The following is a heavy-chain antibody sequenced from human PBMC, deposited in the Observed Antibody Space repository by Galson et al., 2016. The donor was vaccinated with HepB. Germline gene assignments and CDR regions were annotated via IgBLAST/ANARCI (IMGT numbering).Heavy chain of an antibody. CDR1: GFIFSGDT. V-gene: IGHV3-21*06. CDR3: ARSTYYFNSEFYLVN. J-gene: IGHJ4*02. CDR2: ISESGYDK. Sequence: SLRLSCAASGFIFSGDTMKWVRQAPGKGLEWVASISESGYDKYYADSVRGRLTISRDNAKNSLFLHMKGLRVEDTGLYFCARSTYYFNSEFYLVNWGQGTLVSGSS. D-gene: IGHD3-10*01.